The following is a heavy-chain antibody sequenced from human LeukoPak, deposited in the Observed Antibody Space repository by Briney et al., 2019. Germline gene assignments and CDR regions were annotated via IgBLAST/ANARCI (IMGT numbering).Heavy chain of an antibody. J-gene: IGHJ3*02. CDR3: ARGLTLAAAGDAFDI. V-gene: IGHV3-53*01. Sequence: GGSLRLSCAASGFTVSSNYMSWVRQAPGKGLEWVSVIYSGGSTYYADSVKGRFTISRDNSKNTLYLQMNSRRAEDTAVYYCARGLTLAAAGDAFDIWGQGTMVTVSS. CDR1: GFTVSSNY. D-gene: IGHD6-13*01. CDR2: IYSGGST.